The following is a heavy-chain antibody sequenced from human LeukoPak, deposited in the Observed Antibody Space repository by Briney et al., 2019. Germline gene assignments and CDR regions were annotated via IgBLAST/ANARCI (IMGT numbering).Heavy chain of an antibody. CDR3: ARDLAIVATIHYFDY. V-gene: IGHV1-2*02. CDR2: INPNSGGT. CDR1: GYTFTGYY. D-gene: IGHD5-12*01. J-gene: IGHJ4*02. Sequence: GASVKVSCKASGYTFTGYYMHWVRQAPGQGLEWMGWINPNSGGTNYAQKFQGRVTMTRDTSISTAYMELSRLRSDDTAVYYCARDLAIVATIHYFDYWGQGTLVTVSS.